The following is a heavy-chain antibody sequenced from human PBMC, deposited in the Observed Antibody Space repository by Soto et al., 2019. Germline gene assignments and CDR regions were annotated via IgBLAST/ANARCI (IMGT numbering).Heavy chain of an antibody. V-gene: IGHV1-18*04. D-gene: IGHD4-17*01. CDR2: ISANNGNT. Sequence: ASVKVSCKASAYTFTSYGITWLRQAPGQGLEWMGWISANNGNTNYAQKVQGRVTMTTDTSTSTAYMELRSLRSDDTGVYYCARDRPTTVTKYNYYGLDVWGQGTTVTVSS. CDR1: AYTFTSYG. J-gene: IGHJ6*02. CDR3: ARDRPTTVTKYNYYGLDV.